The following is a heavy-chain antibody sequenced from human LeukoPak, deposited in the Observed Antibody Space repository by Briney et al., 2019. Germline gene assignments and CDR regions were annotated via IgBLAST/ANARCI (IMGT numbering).Heavy chain of an antibody. CDR3: AKSPSGIAVAGTDYFDY. D-gene: IGHD6-19*01. Sequence: PGGSLRLSCAASGFTVSSNYMSWVRQAPGKGLEWVSSISSSSTYIYYADSVKGRFTISRDNAKNSLYLRMNSLRAEDTALYYCAKSPSGIAVAGTDYFDYWGQGTLVTVSS. CDR2: ISSSSTYI. J-gene: IGHJ4*02. CDR1: GFTVSSNY. V-gene: IGHV3-21*04.